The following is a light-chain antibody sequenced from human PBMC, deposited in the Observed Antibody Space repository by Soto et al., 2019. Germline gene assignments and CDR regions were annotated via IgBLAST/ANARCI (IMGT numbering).Light chain of an antibody. J-gene: IGLJ1*01. V-gene: IGLV2-14*01. Sequence: QPASVSPSHGQLVTLSCARTSSNVGGYNYVSLYQQRPCRAPKLMIYEVTFRPSGVSNRFSGSKSGNTASLTISGLQAEDEADYYCSSYTTSSTLVFGTWTKVTV. CDR2: EVT. CDR1: SSNVGGYNY. CDR3: SSYTTSSTLV.